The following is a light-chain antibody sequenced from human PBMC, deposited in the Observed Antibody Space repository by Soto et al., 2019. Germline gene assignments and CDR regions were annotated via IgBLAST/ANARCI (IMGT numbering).Light chain of an antibody. CDR2: DVN. CDR1: IRDIGGDNF. CDR3: ALCTRTPTLV. J-gene: IGLJ2*01. V-gene: IGLV2-14*01. Sequence: HSALTQPASVPGSPGQSITISCTGTIRDIGGDNFICWYQHHPGKAPKLVIYDVNNRPAEMSDRFSGSKFVNAASLTIAGLQAEDEGDYYCALCTRTPTLVFGGGTKVTGL.